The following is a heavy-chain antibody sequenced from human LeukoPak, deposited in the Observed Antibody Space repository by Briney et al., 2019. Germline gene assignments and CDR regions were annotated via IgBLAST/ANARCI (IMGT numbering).Heavy chain of an antibody. CDR3: ARGTVTTDYYGMDV. CDR2: IYYSGST. Sequence: SETLSLTCTVSGGSISSGGYYWSWIRQHPGKGLEWIGYIYYSGSTYYNPSLKSRVTISVDTSKNQFSLKLSSVTAADTAVYYCARGTVTTDYYGMDVWGQGTTVTVSS. J-gene: IGHJ6*02. CDR1: GGSISSGGYY. D-gene: IGHD4-11*01. V-gene: IGHV4-31*03.